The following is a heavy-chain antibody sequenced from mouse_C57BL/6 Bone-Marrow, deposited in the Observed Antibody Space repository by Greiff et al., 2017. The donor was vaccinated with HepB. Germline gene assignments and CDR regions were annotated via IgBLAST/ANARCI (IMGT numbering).Heavy chain of an antibody. CDR1: GFTFSDYY. CDR2: ISNGGGST. Sequence: EVQRVESGGGLVQPGGSLKLSCAASGFTFSDYYMYWVRQTPEKRLEWVAYISNGGGSTYYPDTVKGRFTISRDNAKNTLYLQMSRLKSEDTAMYYCARRGFTTVVATRYFDVWGTGTTVTVSS. D-gene: IGHD1-1*01. V-gene: IGHV5-12*01. CDR3: ARRGFTTVVATRYFDV. J-gene: IGHJ1*03.